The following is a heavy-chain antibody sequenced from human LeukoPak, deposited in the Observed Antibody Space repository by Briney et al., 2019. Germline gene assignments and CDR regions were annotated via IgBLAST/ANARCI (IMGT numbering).Heavy chain of an antibody. Sequence: SETLSLTCTVSGGSISSGDYYWSWIRQPPGKGLEWIGYIYYSGSTFYNPSLRSRISMSADTSKKQFSLKLTSVTAADTAMYYCAKGISDDSGDYEETWGQGILVTVSS. CDR1: GGSISSGDYY. V-gene: IGHV4-30-4*01. CDR2: IYYSGST. D-gene: IGHD4-17*01. J-gene: IGHJ5*02. CDR3: AKGISDDSGDYEET.